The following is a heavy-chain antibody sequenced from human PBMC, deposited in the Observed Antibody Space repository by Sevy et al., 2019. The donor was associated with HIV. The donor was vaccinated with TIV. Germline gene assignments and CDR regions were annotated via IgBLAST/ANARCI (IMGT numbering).Heavy chain of an antibody. V-gene: IGHV4-39*01. Sequence: SETLSLTCTVSGDSMSRSNHYWGWIRQPPGKGLEWIGIIYYRGTTYYNPSLKSRITISEDTSKNQFSLRLTSVTAADTTLYFCARLLGDNGYFDQWGQGTLVTVSS. CDR2: IYYRGTT. J-gene: IGHJ4*02. CDR1: GDSMSRSNHY. D-gene: IGHD4-17*01. CDR3: ARLLGDNGYFDQ.